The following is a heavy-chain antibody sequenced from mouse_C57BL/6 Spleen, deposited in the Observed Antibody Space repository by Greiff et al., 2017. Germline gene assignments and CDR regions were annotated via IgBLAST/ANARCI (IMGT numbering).Heavy chain of an antibody. CDR2: ISSGGDYI. J-gene: IGHJ3*01. CDR3: TRDYGSSLFAY. D-gene: IGHD1-1*01. V-gene: IGHV5-9-1*02. CDR1: GFTFSSYA. Sequence: EVMLVESGEGLVKPGGSLKLSCAASGFTFSSYAMSWVRQTPEKRLEWVAYISSGGDYIYYADTVKCRFTISRDNARNTLYLQMSSLKSEDTAMYYCTRDYGSSLFAYWGQGTLVTVSA.